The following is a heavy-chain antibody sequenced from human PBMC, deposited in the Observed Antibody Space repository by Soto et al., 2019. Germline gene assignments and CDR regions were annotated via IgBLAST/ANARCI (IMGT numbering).Heavy chain of an antibody. J-gene: IGHJ4*02. CDR1: GFTFSSYA. CDR3: AKGYCSSTSCYTFDY. Sequence: PGGSLRLSCAASGFTFSSYAMSWVRQAPGKGLEWVSAISGSGGSTYYADSVKGRFTISRDNSKNTLYLQMNSLRAEDTAVYYCAKGYCSSTSCYTFDYWGQGTLVTVSS. V-gene: IGHV3-23*01. CDR2: ISGSGGST. D-gene: IGHD2-2*02.